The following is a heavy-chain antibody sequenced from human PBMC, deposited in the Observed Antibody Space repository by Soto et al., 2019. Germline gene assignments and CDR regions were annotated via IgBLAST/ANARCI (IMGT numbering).Heavy chain of an antibody. J-gene: IGHJ3*02. Sequence: GGSLRLSCAASGFPFSTYGFHWVRHAPGKGLEWLAVIVSDGVAKYHAESVEGRFTISRDNSKDTLYLQMNSLSAEDTAVYYFARDVAFGNEKGFDIPGPATLITGS. V-gene: IGHV3-33*01. CDR3: ARDVAFGNEKGFDI. D-gene: IGHD1-1*01. CDR2: IVSDGVAK. CDR1: GFPFSTYG.